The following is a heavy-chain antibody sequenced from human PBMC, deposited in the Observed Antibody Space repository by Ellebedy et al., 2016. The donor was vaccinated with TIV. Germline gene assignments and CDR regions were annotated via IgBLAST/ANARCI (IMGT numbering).Heavy chain of an antibody. D-gene: IGHD3-22*01. CDR2: IWYDGSNK. CDR3: ARERGYDSSGREKTHHDAFDI. Sequence: GESLKISCAASGFTFSSYGMHWVRQAPGKGLEWVAVIWYDGSNKYYADSVKGRFTISRDNSKNTLYLTMNSLRAEDTAVYYCARERGYDSSGREKTHHDAFDIWGQGTMVTVSS. CDR1: GFTFSSYG. V-gene: IGHV3-33*08. J-gene: IGHJ3*02.